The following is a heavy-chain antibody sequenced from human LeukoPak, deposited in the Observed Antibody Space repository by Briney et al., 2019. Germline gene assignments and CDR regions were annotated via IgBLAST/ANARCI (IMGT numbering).Heavy chain of an antibody. V-gene: IGHV4-39*01. Sequence: PSETLSLTCTVSGGSISSSSYYWGWIRQPPGKGLEWIGSIYYSGSTYYNPSLKSRVTISVDTSKNQFSLKLSSVTAADTAVYYCAKGHYFDYWGQGTLVTVSP. J-gene: IGHJ4*02. CDR2: IYYSGST. CDR3: AKGHYFDY. CDR1: GGSISSSSYY.